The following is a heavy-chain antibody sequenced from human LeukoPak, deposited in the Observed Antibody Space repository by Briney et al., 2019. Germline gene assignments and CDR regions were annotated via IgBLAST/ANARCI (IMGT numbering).Heavy chain of an antibody. Sequence: PGGSLRLSCAASGFTFSNYAMSWVRQAPGKGLEWVSAITGSGGNTYYADSVKGRFTISRDNSMNTLYLQMNSLRDEDTAVYYCAKWGDFDVLTGYYVPDFWGQGTLVTVSS. CDR2: ITGSGGNT. CDR3: AKWGDFDVLTGYYVPDF. D-gene: IGHD3-9*01. V-gene: IGHV3-23*01. CDR1: GFTFSNYA. J-gene: IGHJ4*02.